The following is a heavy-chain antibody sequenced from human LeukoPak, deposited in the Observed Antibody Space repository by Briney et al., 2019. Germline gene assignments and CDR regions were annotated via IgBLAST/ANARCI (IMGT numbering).Heavy chain of an antibody. CDR2: ISYDGSNK. Sequence: GRSLRLSCAASGFTFSSYAMHWVRQAPGTGLEWVAVISYDGSNKYYADSVKGRLTISRDNSKNTLYLQMNSLRAEDTAVYYCARGYGSGSYLDYWGQGTLVTVSS. CDR1: GFTFSSYA. V-gene: IGHV3-30*04. J-gene: IGHJ4*02. CDR3: ARGYGSGSYLDY. D-gene: IGHD3-10*01.